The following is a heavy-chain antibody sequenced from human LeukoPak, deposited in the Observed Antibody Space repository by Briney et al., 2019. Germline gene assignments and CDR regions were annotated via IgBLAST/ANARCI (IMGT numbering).Heavy chain of an antibody. CDR3: ANVFFRGVIRGAFDI. Sequence: SGGSLRLSCAASGFTFSSYGMHWVRQAPGKGLEGVAGISYDGSNKYYADSVRGRFTISRDNAKMTVYLQINTRRAEEPAVYYCANVFFRGVIRGAFDIWGQGTMVTVSS. CDR2: ISYDGSNK. D-gene: IGHD3-10*01. J-gene: IGHJ3*02. V-gene: IGHV3-30*18. CDR1: GFTFSSYG.